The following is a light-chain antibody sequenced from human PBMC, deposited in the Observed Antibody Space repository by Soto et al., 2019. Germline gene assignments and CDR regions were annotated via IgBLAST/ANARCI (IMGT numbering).Light chain of an antibody. Sequence: EIVLTQSPATLSLSPWERAPRSCRASQSVSSYLAWYQQKPGQAPRLLIYDASNRATGIPARFSGSGSGTDFTLTISSLEPEDFAVYYCQQRSNWRGVTFGQGTRLEIK. CDR3: QQRSNWRGVT. J-gene: IGKJ5*01. V-gene: IGKV3-11*01. CDR1: QSVSSY. CDR2: DAS.